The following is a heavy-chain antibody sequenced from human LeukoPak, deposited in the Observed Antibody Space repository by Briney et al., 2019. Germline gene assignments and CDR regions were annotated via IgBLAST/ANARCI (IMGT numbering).Heavy chain of an antibody. CDR3: AREIRSLGYGNGFFDY. D-gene: IGHD5-18*01. CDR2: IIPIFGTA. J-gene: IGHJ4*02. Sequence: SVKVSRKASGGTFSSYAVSWVRQAPGQGLEWMGRIIPIFGTANYAQKFQGRVTITTDESTSTAYMELSSLRSEDTAVYYCAREIRSLGYGNGFFDYWGQGTLVTVSS. V-gene: IGHV1-69*05. CDR1: GGTFSSYA.